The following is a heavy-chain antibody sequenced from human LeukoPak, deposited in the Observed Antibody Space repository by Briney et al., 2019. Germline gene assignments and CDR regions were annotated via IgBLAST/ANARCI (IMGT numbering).Heavy chain of an antibody. CDR1: GFTVSTNY. V-gene: IGHV3-53*01. Sequence: GGSLRLSCAASGFTVSTNYISSVRKAPGRELEWVSVIYAGGTTYYADSVRGRFTISRDNSTNTLYLQMKSLRDEDTAVYYCARDSSGWYDHWGQGTLVTVSS. J-gene: IGHJ5*02. CDR2: IYAGGTT. CDR3: ARDSSGWYDH. D-gene: IGHD6-19*01.